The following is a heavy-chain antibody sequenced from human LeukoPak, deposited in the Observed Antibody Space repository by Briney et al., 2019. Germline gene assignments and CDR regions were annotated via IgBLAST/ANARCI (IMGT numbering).Heavy chain of an antibody. Sequence: PGGSLRLSCAASGLTFSSYRMSWVRQAPGKGLEWVANIKQDGSEKYYVDSVKGRFTISRDNAKNSLYLQMNSLRAEDTAVYYCARCGGGYEPFDYWGQGTLVTVSS. CDR3: ARCGGGYEPFDY. J-gene: IGHJ4*02. D-gene: IGHD2-21*01. CDR2: IKQDGSEK. V-gene: IGHV3-7*01. CDR1: GLTFSSYR.